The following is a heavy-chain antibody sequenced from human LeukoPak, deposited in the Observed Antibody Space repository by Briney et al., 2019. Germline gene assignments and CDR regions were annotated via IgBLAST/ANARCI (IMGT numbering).Heavy chain of an antibody. V-gene: IGHV4-59*01. CDR3: ARDHYDFWSGYYLH. D-gene: IGHD3-3*01. CDR2: IYYSGST. CDR1: GVSISSYY. Sequence: SETLSLTCTVSGVSISSYYWSWIRQPPGKGLEWIGYIYYSGSTNYNPSLKSRVTISVDASKNQFSLKLSSVTAADTAVYYCARDHYDFWSGYYLHWGQGTLVTVSS. J-gene: IGHJ4*02.